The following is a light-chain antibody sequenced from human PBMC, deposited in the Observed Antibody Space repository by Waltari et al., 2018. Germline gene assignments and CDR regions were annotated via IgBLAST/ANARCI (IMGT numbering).Light chain of an antibody. CDR2: DVS. CDR3: SSYTSSSTLE. V-gene: IGLV2-14*03. CDR1: SSDVGGYNY. J-gene: IGLJ2*01. Sequence: QSALTQPASVSGSPGQSITISCTGTSSDVGGYNYVSWYQQHPGKAPKLMIYDVSNRPSGVSNRCSGSKSGNTASLTISGLQAEDEADYYCSSYTSSSTLEIGGGTKLTVL.